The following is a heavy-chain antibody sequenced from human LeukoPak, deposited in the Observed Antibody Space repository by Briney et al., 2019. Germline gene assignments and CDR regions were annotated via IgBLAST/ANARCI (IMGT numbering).Heavy chain of an antibody. J-gene: IGHJ6*02. CDR1: GFTFSSYA. D-gene: IGHD2-2*01. CDR3: AKDPGYCSSTSCYLRNYYYGMDV. Sequence: GKSLRLSCAASGFTFSSYAMHWVRQAPGKGLEWVAVISYDGSNKYYADSVKGRFTISRDNSKNTLYLQMNSLRAEDTAVYYCAKDPGYCSSTSCYLRNYYYGMDVWGQGTTVTVSS. V-gene: IGHV3-30*04. CDR2: ISYDGSNK.